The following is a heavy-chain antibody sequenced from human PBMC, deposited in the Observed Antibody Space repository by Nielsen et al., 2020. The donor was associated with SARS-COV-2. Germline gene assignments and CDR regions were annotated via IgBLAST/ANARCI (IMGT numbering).Heavy chain of an antibody. V-gene: IGHV4-34*01. CDR1: GGSFNGYY. CDR3: VRKGRTVTTDFDH. CDR2: IEHNGIT. Sequence: SETLSLTCAVYGGSFNGYYWSWIRQAPGKGLEWIGQIEHNGITKYGPSLKSRVTILVDTSKNQISLNLRSVTAADTAVYYCVRKGRTVTTDFDHWGQGTLVTVSS. D-gene: IGHD4-17*01. J-gene: IGHJ4*02.